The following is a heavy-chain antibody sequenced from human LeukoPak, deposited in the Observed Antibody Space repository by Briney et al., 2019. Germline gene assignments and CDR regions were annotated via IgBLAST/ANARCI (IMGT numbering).Heavy chain of an antibody. CDR2: IRNDGSNK. J-gene: IGHJ4*02. CDR1: GFTFSSYG. V-gene: IGHV3-30*02. Sequence: PGGSLRLSCAASGFTFSSYGMYWVRQAPGKGLEWVAFIRNDGSNKYYVDSVKGRFTISRDNSKNTLYLQMNSLRDEDTAVYYCSNPSRGVTTPYYFDYWGQGTLVTVSS. D-gene: IGHD4-17*01. CDR3: SNPSRGVTTPYYFDY.